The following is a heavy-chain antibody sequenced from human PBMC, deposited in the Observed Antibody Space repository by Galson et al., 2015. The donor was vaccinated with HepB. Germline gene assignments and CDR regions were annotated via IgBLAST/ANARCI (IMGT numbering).Heavy chain of an antibody. J-gene: IGHJ1*01. CDR1: GYTLTELS. CDR2: FDPEDGET. Sequence: SVKVSCKVSGYTLTELSMHWVRQAPGKGLEWMGGFDPEDGETIYAQRFQGRVTMTEDTSTDTAYMELSSLRSEDTAVYYCATVDSSGYYYVYFQHWGQGTLVTVSS. CDR3: ATVDSSGYYYVYFQH. D-gene: IGHD3-22*01. V-gene: IGHV1-24*01.